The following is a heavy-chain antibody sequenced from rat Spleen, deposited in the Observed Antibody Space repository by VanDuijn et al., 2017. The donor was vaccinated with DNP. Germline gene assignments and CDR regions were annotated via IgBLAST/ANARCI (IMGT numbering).Heavy chain of an antibody. CDR1: GFTFNNYW. CDR2: ISYDGGTT. Sequence: EVQLVESGGGLVQPGRSLKLSCVASGFTFNNYWMTWIRQAPTKGLEWVASISYDGGTTYYRGSVRGRFTISRDNAKSTLYLQMDSLRSEDTATYYCARIGAVTGTFDYWGQGVMVTVSS. D-gene: IGHD5-1*01. J-gene: IGHJ2*01. CDR3: ARIGAVTGTFDY. V-gene: IGHV5-31*01.